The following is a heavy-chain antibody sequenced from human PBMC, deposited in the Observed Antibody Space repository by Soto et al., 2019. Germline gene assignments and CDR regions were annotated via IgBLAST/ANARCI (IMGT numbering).Heavy chain of an antibody. D-gene: IGHD1-20*01. CDR1: GFTFSNYW. CDR3: ARGISGYYGVDV. J-gene: IGHJ6*02. V-gene: IGHV3-74*01. CDR2: INGDGTTT. Sequence: EVQLVESGGGLVQPGGSLRLSCAASGFTFSNYWIHWVRQAPGKGLVWVSRINGDGTTTDYADSVKGRFTISRDNAKNTVYLQMYSLRVEEAAVYYYARGISGYYGVDVWGQGTTVAVSS.